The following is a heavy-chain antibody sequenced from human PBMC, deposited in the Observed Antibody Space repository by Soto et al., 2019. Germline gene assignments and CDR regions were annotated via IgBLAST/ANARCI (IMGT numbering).Heavy chain of an antibody. V-gene: IGHV1-18*04. D-gene: IGHD2-15*01. CDR2: ISPYNSDT. CDR3: ARTPRAQMIVLEAATRFDY. CDR1: GYTFTTYG. J-gene: IGHJ4*02. Sequence: QVQLVQSGAEVKRPGASVKVSCKASGYTFTTYGFNWVRQAPGQGLEWMGWISPYNSDTNYAQNFQGRVTLTTDTSTSTAYMELRSLTSDDTAVYYCARTPRAQMIVLEAATRFDYWGQGTLVTVSS.